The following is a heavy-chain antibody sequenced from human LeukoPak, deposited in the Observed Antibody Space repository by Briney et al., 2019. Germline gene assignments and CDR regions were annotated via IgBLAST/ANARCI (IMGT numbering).Heavy chain of an antibody. Sequence: PGGSLRLSCAASGFTFSNYSMDWVRQAPGKVLEWVSYISSSSTTIYYADSVKGRFTISRDNAKNSLYLQMNSLRAEDTAVYYCAREHIVVVTADRDPHYYGMDVWGHGTTVTVSS. D-gene: IGHD2-21*02. CDR2: ISSSSTTI. J-gene: IGHJ6*02. V-gene: IGHV3-48*01. CDR1: GFTFSNYS. CDR3: AREHIVVVTADRDPHYYGMDV.